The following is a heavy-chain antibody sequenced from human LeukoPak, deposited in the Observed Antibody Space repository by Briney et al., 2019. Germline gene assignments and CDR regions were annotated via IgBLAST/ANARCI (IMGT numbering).Heavy chain of an antibody. J-gene: IGHJ3*02. CDR3: ANGGAAVRGRYAFDI. D-gene: IGHD3-10*01. Sequence: GGSLRLSCAASGFTFSSYAMSWVRQAPGKGLEWVSAISGSGGSTYYADSVKGRFTISRDNSKNTLYLQMNSLGAEDTALYYCANGGAAVRGRYAFDIWGQGTMVTVSS. CDR2: ISGSGGST. CDR1: GFTFSSYA. V-gene: IGHV3-23*01.